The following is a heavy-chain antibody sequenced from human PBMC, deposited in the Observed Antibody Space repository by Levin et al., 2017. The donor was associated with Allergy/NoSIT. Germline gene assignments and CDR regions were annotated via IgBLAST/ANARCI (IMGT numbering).Heavy chain of an antibody. Sequence: GESLKISCAASGFTFSSYSMNWVRQAPGKGLEWVSYISSSSSTIYYADSVKGRFTISRDNAKNSLYLQMNSLRDEDTAVYYCAREALGYYDSSGYYPYYFDYWGQGTLVTVSS. CDR2: ISSSSSTI. V-gene: IGHV3-48*02. CDR1: GFTFSSYS. D-gene: IGHD3-22*01. CDR3: AREALGYYDSSGYYPYYFDY. J-gene: IGHJ4*02.